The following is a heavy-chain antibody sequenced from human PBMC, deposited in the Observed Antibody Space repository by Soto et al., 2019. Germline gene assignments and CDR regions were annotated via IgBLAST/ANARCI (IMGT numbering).Heavy chain of an antibody. CDR2: IYPGDSDT. CDR3: ARLKYYYDSSGSWEAYYFDY. D-gene: IGHD3-22*01. Sequence: GEALKISCKGSGYSFTSYWIGSVRQMPGKGLEWMGIIYPGDSDTRYSPSFQGQVTISADKSISTAYLQWSSLKASDTAMYYCARLKYYYDSSGSWEAYYFDYWGQGTLVTVSS. V-gene: IGHV5-51*01. J-gene: IGHJ4*02. CDR1: GYSFTSYW.